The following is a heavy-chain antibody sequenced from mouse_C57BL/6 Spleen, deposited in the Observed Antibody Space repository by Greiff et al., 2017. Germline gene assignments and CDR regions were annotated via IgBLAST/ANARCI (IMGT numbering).Heavy chain of an antibody. CDR2: INPNYGTT. D-gene: IGHD1-1*01. CDR1: GYSFTDYN. J-gene: IGHJ2*01. V-gene: IGHV1-39*01. Sequence: VQLQQSGPELVKPGASVKISCKASGYSFTDYNMNWVKQSHGKSLEWIGVINPNYGTTSYNQKFKGKATLTVDQSSSTDYMQLNNLTSEDSAVYDCARGGSSYVWYFDYWGQGTTLTVSS. CDR3: ARGGSSYVWYFDY.